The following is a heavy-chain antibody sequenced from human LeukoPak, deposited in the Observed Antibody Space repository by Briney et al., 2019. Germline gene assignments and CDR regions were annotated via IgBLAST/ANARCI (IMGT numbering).Heavy chain of an antibody. V-gene: IGHV1-46*01. J-gene: IGHJ4*02. CDR1: GYTFTSYY. CDR3: ARGGSYYDFWSGYSDY. D-gene: IGHD3-3*01. CDR2: INPSGGST. Sequence: AASVKVSCKASGYTFTSYYMHWVRQAPGQGLEWMGIINPSGGSTSYAQKFQGRVTMTRDTSTSTVYMELSSLRSEDTAVYYCARGGSYYDFWSGYSDYWGQGTLVTVSS.